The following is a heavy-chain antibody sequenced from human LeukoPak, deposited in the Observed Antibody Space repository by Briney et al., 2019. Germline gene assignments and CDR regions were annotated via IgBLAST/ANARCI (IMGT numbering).Heavy chain of an antibody. D-gene: IGHD3-22*01. Sequence: GGSLRLSCAASGFTFSDYYMSWIRQAPGKGLEWVSYISSSGSTIYYADSVKGRFTISRDNAKNSLYLQINSLRAEDTAVYYCARDSYDSSGYYYFYYFDYWGQGTLVTVSS. V-gene: IGHV3-11*01. CDR2: ISSSGSTI. J-gene: IGHJ4*02. CDR3: ARDSYDSSGYYYFYYFDY. CDR1: GFTFSDYY.